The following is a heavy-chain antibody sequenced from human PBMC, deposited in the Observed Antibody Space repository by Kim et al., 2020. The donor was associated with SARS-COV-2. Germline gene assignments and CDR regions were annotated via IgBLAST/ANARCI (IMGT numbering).Heavy chain of an antibody. V-gene: IGHV1-18*04. D-gene: IGHD4-17*01. CDR1: GYTFTDFA. CDR3: ARGDDYGPYGYFDY. J-gene: IGHJ4*03. Sequence: ASVKVSCRASGYTFTDFAISWVRQAPGQGLQWMGWSNTYNGKTNYAQNVRGRVTMTTDTSAGTAYMELRSLTSDDTAVYFCARGDDYGPYGYFDYWGQGTLVTVSS. CDR2: SNTYNGKT.